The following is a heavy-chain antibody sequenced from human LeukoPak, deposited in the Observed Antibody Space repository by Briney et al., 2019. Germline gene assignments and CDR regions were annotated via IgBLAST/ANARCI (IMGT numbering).Heavy chain of an antibody. CDR2: ISNSGTST. Sequence: PGGSLRLSCAASGFTFSSYAMTWVRQAPGKGLEWVSTISNSGTSTYYADSVRGRFTISRDNSKKMLYLQMNSLRAEDTALYYCAKPGSHHDYWGQGTLVTVSS. J-gene: IGHJ4*02. CDR3: AKPGSHHDY. D-gene: IGHD1-26*01. V-gene: IGHV3-23*01. CDR1: GFTFSSYA.